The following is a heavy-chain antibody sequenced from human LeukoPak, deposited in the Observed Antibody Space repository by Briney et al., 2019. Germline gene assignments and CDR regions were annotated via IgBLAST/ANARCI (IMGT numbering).Heavy chain of an antibody. V-gene: IGHV6-1*01. CDR2: TYYMSRWYD. D-gene: IGHD6-19*01. CDR1: GDSISSNTAS. Sequence: SQTLSLTCVISGDSISSNTASWNWIRQSPSRGLEWLGRTYYMSRWYDDYADSVRSRITINPDTSKNGFSLHLTSVTPDDTAMYYCARTSGYSSLAFWGQGTPVTVSS. CDR3: ARTSGYSSLAF. J-gene: IGHJ4*02.